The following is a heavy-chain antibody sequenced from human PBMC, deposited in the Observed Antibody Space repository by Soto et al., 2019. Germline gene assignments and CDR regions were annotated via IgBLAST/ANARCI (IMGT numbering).Heavy chain of an antibody. V-gene: IGHV1-18*01. Sequence: GTSVKLSCEASGDSFTSYGISWVRQAPRQGHEWMGWISAYNGNTNYAQKLQGRVTMTTDTSSSTAYMELRSLRSDDTAVYYCARGGRNSGDYGSRGWFDPWGQGTLVTVSS. D-gene: IGHD4-17*01. J-gene: IGHJ5*02. CDR1: GDSFTSYG. CDR3: ARGGRNSGDYGSRGWFDP. CDR2: ISAYNGNT.